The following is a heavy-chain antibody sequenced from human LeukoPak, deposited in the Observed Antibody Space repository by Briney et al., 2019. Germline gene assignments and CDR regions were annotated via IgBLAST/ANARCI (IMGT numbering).Heavy chain of an antibody. Sequence: PGGSLRLSCAASGFTFSTYSMTWVRQAPGKGLEWVSSIGRTSYIYYADSVKGRFTISRDNAKNSLYLQMNSLRAEDTAVYYCARVGYSSSWYGDYWGQGTLVTVSS. D-gene: IGHD6-13*01. J-gene: IGHJ4*02. CDR1: GFTFSTYS. CDR2: IGRTSYI. V-gene: IGHV3-21*01. CDR3: ARVGYSSSWYGDY.